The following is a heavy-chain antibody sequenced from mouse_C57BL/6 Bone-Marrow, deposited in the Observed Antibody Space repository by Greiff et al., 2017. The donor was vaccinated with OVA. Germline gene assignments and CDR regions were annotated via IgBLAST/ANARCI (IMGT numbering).Heavy chain of an antibody. Sequence: DVKLVESGGGLVKPGGSLKLSCAASGFTFSSYAMSWVRQTPEKRLEWVATISDGGSYTYYPDDVKGRFTISRDNAKNNLYLQMSHLKSEDTAMDYCARVGYYGSLAYWGQGTLVTVSA. CDR1: GFTFSSYA. CDR2: ISDGGSYT. D-gene: IGHD1-1*01. V-gene: IGHV5-4*03. J-gene: IGHJ3*01. CDR3: ARVGYYGSLAY.